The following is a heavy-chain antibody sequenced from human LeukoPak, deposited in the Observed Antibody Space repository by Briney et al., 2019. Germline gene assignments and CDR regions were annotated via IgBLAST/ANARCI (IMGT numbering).Heavy chain of an antibody. CDR1: GGSISSYY. CDR3: ARRLPGFLVRGVLNGNWFDP. V-gene: IGHV4-34*01. J-gene: IGHJ5*02. CDR2: INHSGST. D-gene: IGHD3-10*01. Sequence: SETLSLTCTVSGGSISSYYWSWIRQSPGKGLEWIGEINHSGSTKYNPSLKNRVTISVDASKNQFSLKLSSVTAADTAVYYCARRLPGFLVRGVLNGNWFDPWGQGTLVTVSS.